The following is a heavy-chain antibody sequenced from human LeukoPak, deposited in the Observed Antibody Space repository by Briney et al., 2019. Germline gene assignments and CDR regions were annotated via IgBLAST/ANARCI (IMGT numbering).Heavy chain of an antibody. CDR1: GFTFSTYN. V-gene: IGHV3-30*18. J-gene: IGHJ3*02. D-gene: IGHD3-22*01. CDR2: ISYDGSEK. CDR3: AKDSFMYDSSGYLDI. Sequence: GGSLRLSCAASGFTFSTYNMNWVRQAPGKGLEWVAVISYDGSEKYYADSVKGRFTISRDTSKNKLYLQMNSLRAEDTAVYYCAKDSFMYDSSGYLDIWGQGTMVTVSS.